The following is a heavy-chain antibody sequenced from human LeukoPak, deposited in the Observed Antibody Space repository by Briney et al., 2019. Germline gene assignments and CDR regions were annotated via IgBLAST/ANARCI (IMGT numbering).Heavy chain of an antibody. CDR3: AKGQDSGYDAPDY. V-gene: IGHV3-23*01. CDR2: ISGSGGST. D-gene: IGHD5-12*01. Sequence: PGGSLRLSCAASGFTFSSYAMSGVRPAPGEGLEWVSAISGSGGSTYYADSVKGRFTISRDNSKNTLYLQMNSLRAEDTAVYYCAKGQDSGYDAPDYWGQGTLVTVSS. CDR1: GFTFSSYA. J-gene: IGHJ4*02.